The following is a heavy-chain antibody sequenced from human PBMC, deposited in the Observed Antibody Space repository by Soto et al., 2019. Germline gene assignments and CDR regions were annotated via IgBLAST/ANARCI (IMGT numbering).Heavy chain of an antibody. J-gene: IGHJ4*02. CDR3: ARRLQWQLRPLDS. D-gene: IGHD6-19*01. V-gene: IGHV3-11*01. Sequence: QEHLMESGGGLVKPGGSLRLSCAGSGFIFSDYYITWIRRAPGKGLEWVSYINTLSSAIYYADSVKGRFTISRDNAKNSVYLPLNSLRAEDTAVYYCARRLQWQLRPLDSWGRGTLVNVCS. CDR2: INTLSSAI. CDR1: GFIFSDYY.